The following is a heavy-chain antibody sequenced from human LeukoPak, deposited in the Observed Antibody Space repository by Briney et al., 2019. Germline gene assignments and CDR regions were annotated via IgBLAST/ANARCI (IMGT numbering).Heavy chain of an antibody. J-gene: IGHJ5*02. Sequence: GGSLRLSCAASGFTFSSYSINWVRQAPGKGLEWVSSISSSSSYIYYADSVKGRFTISRDNSKNTLYLQMNSLRAEDTAVYYCARDLNVVVAATLNNWFDPWGQGTLVTVSS. D-gene: IGHD2-15*01. CDR2: ISSSSSYI. CDR3: ARDLNVVVAATLNNWFDP. CDR1: GFTFSSYS. V-gene: IGHV3-21*01.